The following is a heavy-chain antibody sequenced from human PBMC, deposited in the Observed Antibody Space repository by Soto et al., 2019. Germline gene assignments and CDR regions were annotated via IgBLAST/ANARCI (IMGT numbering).Heavy chain of an antibody. J-gene: IGHJ5*02. CDR1: GFTFSSYS. CDR3: ARDRVVWSGYYTYTSWFDP. CDR2: ISSSSSTI. V-gene: IGHV3-48*02. Sequence: GGSLSLSCAASGFTFSSYSMNWVRQAPGKGLEWVSYISSSSSTIYYADSVKGRFTISRDNAKNSLYLQMNSLRDEDTAVYYCARDRVVWSGYYTYTSWFDPWGQGTLVTVSS. D-gene: IGHD3-3*01.